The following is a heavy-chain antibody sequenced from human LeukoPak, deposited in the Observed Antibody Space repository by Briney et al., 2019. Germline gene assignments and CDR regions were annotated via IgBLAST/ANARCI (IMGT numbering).Heavy chain of an antibody. D-gene: IGHD3-22*01. CDR2: INHSGST. J-gene: IGHJ3*02. CDR1: GWSFSGYY. CDR3: ARGHVTMIVVVITAALAFDI. Sequence: SETLSLTCAVYGWSFSGYYWGWIRQPPGKGLEWIGEINHSGSTDYNPSLKSRVTISVDTSKNQFSLKLSSVTAADTAVYYCARGHVTMIVVVITAALAFDIWGQGTMVTVSS. V-gene: IGHV4-34*01.